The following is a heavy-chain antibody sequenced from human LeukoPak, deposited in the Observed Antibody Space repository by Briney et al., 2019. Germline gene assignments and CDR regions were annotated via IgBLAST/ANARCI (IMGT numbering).Heavy chain of an antibody. V-gene: IGHV3-13*01. J-gene: IGHJ4*02. Sequence: PGGSLRLSCAASGFTLSTHYMLWVRQVTGKGLEWVSAIGAAGGTYYPGSVKGRFTISRENAKNSLYLQMNSLRVGDTAVYYCARGWERGFDCWGQGTLVTVSS. CDR3: ARGWERGFDC. D-gene: IGHD1-26*01. CDR2: IGAAGGT. CDR1: GFTLSTHY.